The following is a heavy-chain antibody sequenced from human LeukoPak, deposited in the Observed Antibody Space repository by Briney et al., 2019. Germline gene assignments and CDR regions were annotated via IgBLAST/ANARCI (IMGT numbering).Heavy chain of an antibody. V-gene: IGHV5-51*01. Sequence: GESLKISCKGSGYSFTTYWIGGLRQMPGKGLGWMGIIYPGDADTRYSPSFQGQVTISAAKSSSTAYLQWSSLKASDTAMYYCARLVNDAFDIGGKGTMVTVSS. CDR2: IYPGDADT. CDR1: GYSFTTYW. J-gene: IGHJ3*02. CDR3: ARLVNDAFDI.